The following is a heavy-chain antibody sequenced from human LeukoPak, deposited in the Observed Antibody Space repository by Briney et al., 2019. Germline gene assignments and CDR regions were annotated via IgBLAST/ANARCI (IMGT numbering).Heavy chain of an antibody. V-gene: IGHV3-23*01. D-gene: IGHD3-3*01. CDR3: AKDGLRFLEWLHDYYYYYYMDV. J-gene: IGHJ6*03. CDR1: GFTFSSYA. Sequence: GGSLRLSCAASGFTFSSYAMSWVHQAPGKGLEWVSAISGSGGSTYYADSVKGRFTISRDNSKNTLYLQMNSLRAEDTAVYYCAKDGLRFLEWLHDYYYYYYMDVWGKGTTVTVSS. CDR2: ISGSGGST.